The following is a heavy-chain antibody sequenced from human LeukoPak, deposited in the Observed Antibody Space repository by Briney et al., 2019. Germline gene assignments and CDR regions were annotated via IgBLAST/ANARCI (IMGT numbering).Heavy chain of an antibody. CDR2: IIPILGIA. V-gene: IGHV1-69*04. CDR1: GGTFSSYA. CDR3: ARGGTGDPGLGY. Sequence: GASVKVSCKASGGTFSSYAISWVRQAPGQGLEWMGRIIPILGIANYAQKFQGRVTIIADKSTSTAYMELSSLRSEDTAVYYCARGGTGDPGLGYWGQGTLVTVSS. J-gene: IGHJ4*02. D-gene: IGHD7-27*01.